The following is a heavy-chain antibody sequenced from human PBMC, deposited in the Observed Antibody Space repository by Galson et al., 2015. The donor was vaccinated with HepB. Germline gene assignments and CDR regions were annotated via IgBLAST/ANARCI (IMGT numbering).Heavy chain of an antibody. J-gene: IGHJ3*02. CDR1: GFTFSNAW. V-gene: IGHV3-15*01. Sequence: SLRLSCAGSGFTFSNAWMNWVRQTPGKGMEWVARIKSKYNDGTIDYAAPVKGRFTISRDDSKNTVYLQVDSLKTEDTALYYCATGITFDIWGRGTLVTVSS. CDR2: IKSKYNDGTI. CDR3: ATGITFDI.